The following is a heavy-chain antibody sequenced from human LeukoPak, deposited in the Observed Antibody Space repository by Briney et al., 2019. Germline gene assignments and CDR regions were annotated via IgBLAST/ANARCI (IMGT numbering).Heavy chain of an antibody. CDR3: ARNLPAAGHYYYYYMDV. J-gene: IGHJ6*03. D-gene: IGHD6-13*01. CDR1: GGSISSGGYY. CDR2: IYHSGST. Sequence: SQTLSLTCTVSGGSISSGGYYWSWIRQPPGKALEWIGYIYHSGSTYYNPSLKSRVTISVDRSKNQFSLKLSSVTAADTAVYYCARNLPAAGHYYYYYMDVWGKGTTVTVSS. V-gene: IGHV4-30-2*01.